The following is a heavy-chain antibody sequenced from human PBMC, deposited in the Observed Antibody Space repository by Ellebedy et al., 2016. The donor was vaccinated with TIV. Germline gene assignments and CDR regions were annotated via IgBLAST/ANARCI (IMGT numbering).Heavy chain of an antibody. CDR1: GFTFSSYS. V-gene: IGHV3-48*01. CDR3: ARDLAPRWYSTGYFDY. Sequence: GESLKISXAASGFTFSSYSMNWVRQAPGKGLEWVSYISSSSSTIYYADSVKGRFTISRDNAKNLLYLQMNSLRAEDTAVYYCARDLAPRWYSTGYFDYWGQGTLVTVSS. D-gene: IGHD6-13*01. J-gene: IGHJ4*02. CDR2: ISSSSSTI.